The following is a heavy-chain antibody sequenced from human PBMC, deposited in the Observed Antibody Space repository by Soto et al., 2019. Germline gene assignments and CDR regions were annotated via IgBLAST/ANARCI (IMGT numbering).Heavy chain of an antibody. CDR2: FNTGNGDT. Sequence: QVQLVQSGAEEKKPGASVKVSCKASGYTFSTYGIHWVRQAPGQRLEWMGWFNTGNGDTKYSQKFQGRVTLTGDTSASTASMELSGLRSSDTAVYYCARVVPLYDRTSPLDYWGQGPLVIVSS. V-gene: IGHV1-3*04. J-gene: IGHJ4*02. D-gene: IGHD3-22*01. CDR3: ARVVPLYDRTSPLDY. CDR1: GYTFSTYG.